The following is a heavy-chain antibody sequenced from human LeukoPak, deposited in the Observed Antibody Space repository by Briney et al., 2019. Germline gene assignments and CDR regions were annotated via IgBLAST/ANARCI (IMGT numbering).Heavy chain of an antibody. D-gene: IGHD2-2*01. J-gene: IGHJ5*02. CDR3: ARGIELVPVGLFDP. V-gene: IGHV3-74*01. CDR2: INTDGRST. Sequence: GGSLRLSCVGSGFTFNSYWMHWVRQIPGKGLEWVSRINTDGRSTTYADSVKGRFTVSRDNAKNTVYLQMNSLRAEDTAVYFCARGIELVPVGLFDPWGQGALATVSS. CDR1: GFTFNSYW.